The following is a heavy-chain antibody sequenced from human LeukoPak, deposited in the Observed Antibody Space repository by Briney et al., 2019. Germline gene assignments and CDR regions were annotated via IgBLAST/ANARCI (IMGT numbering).Heavy chain of an antibody. Sequence: PSETLSLTCTVSGDSISSNSYYWGWLRQPPGKGLEWIGSIYYSGSTYYNPSLKSRVTISVDTSKNQLSLKLSSVTAADTAAYYCARLDSRGYYHPYYYMDVWGKGTTVTGSS. J-gene: IGHJ6*03. D-gene: IGHD3-22*01. CDR3: ARLDSRGYYHPYYYMDV. CDR1: GDSISSNSYY. CDR2: IYYSGST. V-gene: IGHV4-39*01.